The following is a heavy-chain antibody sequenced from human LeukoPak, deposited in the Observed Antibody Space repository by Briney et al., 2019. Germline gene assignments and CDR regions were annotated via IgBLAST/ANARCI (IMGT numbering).Heavy chain of an antibody. CDR3: ARGHYDYVWGSYPDDY. CDR2: MNPNSGNT. CDR1: GYTFTSYD. Sequence: GASVKVSCKASGYTFTSYDINWVRQATGQGLEWMEWMNPNSGNTGYAQKFQGRVTMTRNTSISTAYMELSSLRSEDTAVYYCARGHYDYVWGSYPDDYWGQGTLVTVSS. J-gene: IGHJ4*02. D-gene: IGHD3-16*02. V-gene: IGHV1-8*01.